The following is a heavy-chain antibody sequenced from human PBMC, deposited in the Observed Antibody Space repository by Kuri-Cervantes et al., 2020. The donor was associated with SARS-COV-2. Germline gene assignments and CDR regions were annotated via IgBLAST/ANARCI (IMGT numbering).Heavy chain of an antibody. D-gene: IGHD6-19*01. V-gene: IGHV4-61*08. J-gene: IGHJ3*02. Sequence: ESLKISCTVSGGSISSGDYYWSWIRQPPGKGLEWIGYIYYSGSTNYNPSLKSRVTISVDTSKNQFSLKLSSVTAADTAVYYCARETYSSGWFDAFDIWGQGTMVTVSS. CDR2: IYYSGST. CDR1: GGSISSGDYY. CDR3: ARETYSSGWFDAFDI.